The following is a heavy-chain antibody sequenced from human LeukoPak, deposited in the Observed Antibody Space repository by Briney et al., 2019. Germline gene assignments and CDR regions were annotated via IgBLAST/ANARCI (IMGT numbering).Heavy chain of an antibody. CDR1: GFTFSSYS. Sequence: GGSPRLSCVASGFTFSSYSMNWVRQAPGKGLEWVSSISSSSSYIYYADSVKGRFTISRDNAKNSLYLQMNSLRAEDTAVYYCASSGSWVYWGQGTLVTVSS. CDR2: ISSSSSYI. D-gene: IGHD6-25*01. CDR3: ASSGSWVY. J-gene: IGHJ4*02. V-gene: IGHV3-21*01.